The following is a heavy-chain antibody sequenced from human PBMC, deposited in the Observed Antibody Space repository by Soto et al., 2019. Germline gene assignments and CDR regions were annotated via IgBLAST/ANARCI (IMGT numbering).Heavy chain of an antibody. CDR2: IIPFFNTP. V-gene: IGHV1-69*01. Sequence: QVQLVQSGAEVKRPGSSVRVSCKASEDTFSSYAISWVRQAPGQGLAWMGGIIPFFNTPNYAKKFQGRVTITADESTSTAYMELSSLRSEDTAMYYCAGESAYGGNPLAFLYWGQGTLVTVSS. CDR3: AGESAYGGNPLAFLY. D-gene: IGHD1-26*01. J-gene: IGHJ4*02. CDR1: EDTFSSYA.